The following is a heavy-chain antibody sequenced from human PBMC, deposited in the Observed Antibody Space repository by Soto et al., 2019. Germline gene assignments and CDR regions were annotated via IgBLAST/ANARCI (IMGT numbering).Heavy chain of an antibody. J-gene: IGHJ6*02. CDR3: ARVGQDYYYGMDV. CDR2: ISSVTGTI. D-gene: IGHD1-26*01. CDR1: GLTFGDYY. V-gene: IGHV3-11*01. Sequence: GGSLRLSCAASGLTFGDYYMTWIRQAPGKGLEWVSYISSVTGTIYYADSVKGRFTISRDNVENSLFLQMNNLRGEDTALYYCARVGQDYYYGMDVWGQGTTVTVSS.